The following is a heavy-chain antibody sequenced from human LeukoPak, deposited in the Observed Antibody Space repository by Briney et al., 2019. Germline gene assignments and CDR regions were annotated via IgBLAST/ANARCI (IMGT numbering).Heavy chain of an antibody. CDR1: GYTFTSYD. Sequence: ASVKVSCKASGYTFTSYDINWVRQATGQGLEWMGWMNPNSGNTGYAQKFQGGVTMTRNTSISTAYMELSSLRSEDTAVYYCARGSLGYCTNGVCYAGRGFDYWGQGTLVTVSS. CDR2: MNPNSGNT. CDR3: ARGSLGYCTNGVCYAGRGFDY. J-gene: IGHJ4*02. V-gene: IGHV1-8*01. D-gene: IGHD2-8*01.